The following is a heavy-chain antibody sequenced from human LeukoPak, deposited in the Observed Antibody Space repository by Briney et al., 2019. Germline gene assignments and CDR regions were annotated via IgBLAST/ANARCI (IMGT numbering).Heavy chain of an antibody. J-gene: IGHJ3*02. CDR1: GYTFTSYG. V-gene: IGHV1-18*01. CDR2: ISAYNGST. CDR3: ARPTMIKPRGAFDI. Sequence: ASVKVSCKASGYTFTSYGISWVRQAPGQGLEWMGWISAYNGSTNYAQKLQGRVTMTTDTSTSTAYMELMSLRSDDTAVYYCARPTMIKPRGAFDIWGQGTMVTVSS. D-gene: IGHD3-22*01.